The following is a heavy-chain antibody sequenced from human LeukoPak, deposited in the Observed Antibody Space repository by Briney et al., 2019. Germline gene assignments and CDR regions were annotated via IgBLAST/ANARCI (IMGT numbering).Heavy chain of an antibody. J-gene: IGHJ4*02. V-gene: IGHV3-9*01. CDR1: GFTFDDYA. D-gene: IGHD3-22*01. CDR3: AKGHGYDSSGYYTFDH. CDR2: ISWNSGNI. Sequence: GGSLRLSCAASGFTFDDYAMHWVRQAPGKGLEWVSGISWNSGNIGYADSVKGRFTISRDNAKNSLYLQMNSLRAEDTALYYCAKGHGYDSSGYYTFDHWGQGTLVTVSS.